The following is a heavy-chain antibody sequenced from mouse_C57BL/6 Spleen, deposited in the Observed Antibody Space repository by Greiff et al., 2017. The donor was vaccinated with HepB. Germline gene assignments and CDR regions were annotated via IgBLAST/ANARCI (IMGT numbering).Heavy chain of an antibody. CDR2: ISGGGGNT. Sequence: EVKVVESGGGLVKPGGSLKLSCAASGFTFSSYTVSWVRQTPEKRLEWVATISGGGGNTYYPDSVKGRFTISRDNAKNTLYLQMSSLRSEDTALYYCARLYYSNYDAMDYWGQGTSVTVSS. J-gene: IGHJ4*01. D-gene: IGHD2-5*01. V-gene: IGHV5-9*01. CDR3: ARLYYSNYDAMDY. CDR1: GFTFSSYT.